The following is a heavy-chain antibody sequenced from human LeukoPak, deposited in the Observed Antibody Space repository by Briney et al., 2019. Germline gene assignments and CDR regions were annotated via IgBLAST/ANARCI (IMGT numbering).Heavy chain of an antibody. D-gene: IGHD3-16*02. CDR2: IIPIFGTA. CDR3: ARVSLDYFDY. J-gene: IGHJ4*02. V-gene: IGHV1-69*13. Sequence: SVKVSCKASGYTFTSYYMHWVRQAPGQGLEWMGGIIPIFGTANCAQKFQGGVTITADEPTSTAYMELSSLRSEDTAVYYCARVSLDYFDYWGQGTLVTVSS. CDR1: GYTFTSYY.